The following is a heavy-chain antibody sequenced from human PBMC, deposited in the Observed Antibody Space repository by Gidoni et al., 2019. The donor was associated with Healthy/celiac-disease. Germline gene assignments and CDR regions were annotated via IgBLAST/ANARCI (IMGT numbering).Heavy chain of an antibody. J-gene: IGHJ5*02. CDR3: ARGIYYYGSGNWFDP. CDR2: INHSGST. D-gene: IGHD3-10*01. CDR1: GGSFSGYY. V-gene: IGHV4-34*01. Sequence: VQLQQLGAGRLKPSESLSLTCAVYGGSFSGYYWSWLRQPPGKGLEWIGEINHSGSTNYNPSLKSRVTISVDTSKNQFSLKLSSVTAADTAVYYCARGIYYYGSGNWFDPWGQGTLVTVSS.